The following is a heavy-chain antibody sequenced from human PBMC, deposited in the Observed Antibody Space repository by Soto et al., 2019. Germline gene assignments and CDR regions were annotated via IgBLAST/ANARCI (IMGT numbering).Heavy chain of an antibody. J-gene: IGHJ6*02. CDR1: AYSLISYA. CDR2: IIPGNGNT. V-gene: IGHV1-3*01. Sequence: XSVKVAFKASAYSLISYAMQWVRQAPGQRLEWMGWIIPGNGNTKSSQKFQGRITFTRDTSANTAYMEVGSLRSDDTAVYYCARDRPASSWRYYYGMDVWGQRTTVTVSS. D-gene: IGHD6-13*01. CDR3: ARDRPASSWRYYYGMDV.